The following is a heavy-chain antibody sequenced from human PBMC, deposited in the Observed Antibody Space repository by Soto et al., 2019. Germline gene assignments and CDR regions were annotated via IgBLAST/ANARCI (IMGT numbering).Heavy chain of an antibody. V-gene: IGHV1-3*01. CDR2: INAGSGNT. CDR3: ARGDCGSTSCSSALAP. Sequence: ASVKVSCKASGYIFTNYAVHCVRQAPGQRLEWMGWINAGSGNTKYSEKFQGRVTFSRDTTASTAFMELTTLTSEHTATYYCARGDCGSTSCSSALAPWGQGTLVTVSS. D-gene: IGHD2-2*01. CDR1: GYIFTNYA. J-gene: IGHJ4*03.